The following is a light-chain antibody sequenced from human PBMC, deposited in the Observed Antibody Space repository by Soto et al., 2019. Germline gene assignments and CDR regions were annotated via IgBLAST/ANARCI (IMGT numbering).Light chain of an antibody. CDR1: QSISDW. CDR2: KAT. J-gene: IGKJ1*01. V-gene: IGKV1-5*03. CDR3: QQYNSYSRT. Sequence: DIQMTQSPSTLSASVGDRVTITCRASQSISDWLAWYQQKPGKAPKLLIYKATSLESGVPSRFSGSGSGTDFTLTFSSLKPDDFATYYCQQYNSYSRTFGQGAKVEV.